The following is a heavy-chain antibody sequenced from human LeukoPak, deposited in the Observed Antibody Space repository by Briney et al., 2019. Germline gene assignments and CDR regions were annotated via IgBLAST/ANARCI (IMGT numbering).Heavy chain of an antibody. CDR3: ARYWGVQLWPHWYFDL. J-gene: IGHJ2*01. CDR1: GGSISSYY. Sequence: SETLSLTCTVSGGSISSYYWSWFRQTPGKGPEWIGYIYYSGSTKYNPSLKSRVTISVDRSKNQFSLKLNSVTAADTAVYYCARYWGVQLWPHWYFDLWGRGSLVGVSS. V-gene: IGHV4-59*01. CDR2: IYYSGST. D-gene: IGHD5-24*01.